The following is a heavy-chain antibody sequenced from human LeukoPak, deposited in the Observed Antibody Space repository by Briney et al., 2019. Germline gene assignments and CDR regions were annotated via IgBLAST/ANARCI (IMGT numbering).Heavy chain of an antibody. CDR3: ARGEGGPVRYYDFWSGYPGIDY. CDR2: IIPILGIA. V-gene: IGHV1-69*04. D-gene: IGHD3-3*01. CDR1: GGTFSSYA. J-gene: IGHJ4*02. Sequence: GASVKVSCKASGGTFSSYAISWVRQAPGQGLEWMGRIIPILGIANYAQKFQGRVTITADKSTSTAYMELSSLRSEDTAVYYCARGEGGPVRYYDFWSGYPGIDYWGQGTLVTVSS.